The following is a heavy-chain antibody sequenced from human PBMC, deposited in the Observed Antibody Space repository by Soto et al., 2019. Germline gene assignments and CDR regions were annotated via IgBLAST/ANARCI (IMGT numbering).Heavy chain of an antibody. CDR1: GFTFSSYA. D-gene: IGHD3-10*01. CDR2: ISYDGSNK. Sequence: QVQLVESGGGVVQPGRSLRLSCAASGFTFSSYAMHWVRQAPGKGLEWVAVISYDGSNKYYADSVKGRFTISRDNSKNTLYLQMNSLRAEDTAVYYCAKDSEAMVRGVDVDYWGQGTLVTVSS. CDR3: AKDSEAMVRGVDVDY. V-gene: IGHV3-30-3*01. J-gene: IGHJ4*02.